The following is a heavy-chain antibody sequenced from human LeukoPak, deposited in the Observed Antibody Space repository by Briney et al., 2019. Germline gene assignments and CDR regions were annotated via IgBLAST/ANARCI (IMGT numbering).Heavy chain of an antibody. Sequence: GGSLRLSCAASGFTFSSHWMNWVRQAPGKGLEWVANIKQDGSEKYYVDSVKGRFTISRDNAKNSLYLQMNSLRAEDTAVYYCAREVPDYWGQGTLVTVSS. CDR2: IKQDGSEK. CDR1: GFTFSSHW. CDR3: AREVPDY. V-gene: IGHV3-7*01. J-gene: IGHJ4*02.